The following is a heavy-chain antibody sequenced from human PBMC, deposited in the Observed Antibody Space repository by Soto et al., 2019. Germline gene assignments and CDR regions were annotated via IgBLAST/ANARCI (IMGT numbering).Heavy chain of an antibody. Sequence: GASVKVSCKASGGTFSSYAISWVRQAPGQGLEWMGGIIPIFGTANYAQKFQGRVTITADESTSTAYMELSSLRSEDTAVYYCARVATGTTFLDFWGQGTLDTGSS. J-gene: IGHJ4*02. V-gene: IGHV1-69*13. CDR3: ARVATGTTFLDF. CDR1: GGTFSSYA. CDR2: IIPIFGTA. D-gene: IGHD1-1*01.